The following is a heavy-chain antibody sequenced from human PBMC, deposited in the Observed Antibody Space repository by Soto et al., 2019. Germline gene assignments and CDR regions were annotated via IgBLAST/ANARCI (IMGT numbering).Heavy chain of an antibody. CDR1: GASIRSSY. Sequence: QVQLQESDPGLVKPSETLSLTCTVSGASIRSSYWSWIRQSPGKGLEWIAYVYYTGKSNYHPSLSGRVTVSVDASKNHLSLKLTSVTAADTAVYYCARGFFETSAGHSNPFAMWGQGTMVTVSS. V-gene: IGHV4-59*01. D-gene: IGHD3-9*01. CDR3: ARGFFETSAGHSNPFAM. CDR2: VYYTGKS. J-gene: IGHJ3*02.